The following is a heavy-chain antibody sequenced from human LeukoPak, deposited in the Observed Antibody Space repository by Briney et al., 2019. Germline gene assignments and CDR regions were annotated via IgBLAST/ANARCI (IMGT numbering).Heavy chain of an antibody. Sequence: GGSLRLSCAASGFTFSSYSMNWVRQAPGKGLEWVSSISSSSYIYYADSVKGRFTISRDNTKHSLYLQMNSLRAEDTAVYYCARDLAVAGTVDYWGQGTLVTVSS. CDR2: ISSSSYI. J-gene: IGHJ4*02. CDR1: GFTFSSYS. CDR3: ARDLAVAGTVDY. D-gene: IGHD6-19*01. V-gene: IGHV3-21*01.